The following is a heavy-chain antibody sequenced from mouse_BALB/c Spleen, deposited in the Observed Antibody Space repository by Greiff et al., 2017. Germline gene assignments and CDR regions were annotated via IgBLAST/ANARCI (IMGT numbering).Heavy chain of an antibody. J-gene: IGHJ2*01. Sequence: EVKLVESGGGLVQPGGSLKLSCAASGFTFSSYTMPWVRQTPEKRLEWVAYISNGGGSTYYPDNVKGRFTITRDNAKNTLYLQMSSLKSEDTAMYYCARDIGYYFDYWGQGTTVTVSS. V-gene: IGHV5-12-2*01. D-gene: IGHD2-2*01. CDR3: ARDIGYYFDY. CDR2: ISNGGGST. CDR1: GFTFSSYT.